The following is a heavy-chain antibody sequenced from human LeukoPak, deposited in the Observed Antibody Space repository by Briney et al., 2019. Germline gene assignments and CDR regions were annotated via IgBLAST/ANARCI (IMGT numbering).Heavy chain of an antibody. V-gene: IGHV4-38-2*02. J-gene: IGHJ4*02. CDR2: FYHGGST. Sequence: PSETLSLTCTVSGYSISTGYYWDWIRQPPGKGLEWIGTFYHGGSTYYNPSLKSRVTISVVTSKNQFSLKLSSVTAADTAVYYCARLWSTHCSGVSCPHQPNYWGQGTLVTVSS. CDR1: GYSISTGYY. CDR3: ARLWSTHCSGVSCPHQPNY. D-gene: IGHD2-15*01.